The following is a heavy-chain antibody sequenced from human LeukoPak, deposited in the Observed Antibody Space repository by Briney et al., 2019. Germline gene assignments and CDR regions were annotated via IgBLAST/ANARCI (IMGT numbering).Heavy chain of an antibody. J-gene: IGHJ1*01. CDR2: ISSSGSYI. CDR3: TSYRAEYFQH. V-gene: IGHV3-21*01. CDR1: GFTFSTYS. Sequence: VGSLRLSCAASGFTFSTYSMNWVRQAPGKGLEWVSSISSSGSYIYSADSVKGRFTISRDNAKNSLYLQMNSLRAEDTAVYSCTSYRAEYFQHWGQSTLVTVSS.